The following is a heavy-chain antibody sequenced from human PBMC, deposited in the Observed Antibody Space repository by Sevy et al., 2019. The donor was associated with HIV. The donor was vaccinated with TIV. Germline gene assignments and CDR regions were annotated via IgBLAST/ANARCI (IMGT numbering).Heavy chain of an antibody. J-gene: IGHJ5*02. CDR1: GGSISSGGYS. Sequence: SETLSLTCAVSGGSISSGGYSWSWIRQPPGKGLEWIGYIYHSGSTYYNPSLKSRLTISVDRSKHQFSLNLSSVTAADTAVYYCARVATGTHHNNWFDPWGQGTLVTVSS. CDR2: IYHSGST. V-gene: IGHV4-30-2*01. CDR3: ARVATGTHHNNWFDP. D-gene: IGHD1-1*01.